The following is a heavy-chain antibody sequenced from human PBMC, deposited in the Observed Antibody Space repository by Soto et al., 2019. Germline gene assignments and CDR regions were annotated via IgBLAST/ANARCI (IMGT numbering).Heavy chain of an antibody. V-gene: IGHV4-31*03. CDR1: GGSISSGDNY. D-gene: IGHD2-8*02. CDR2: IYYSGST. CDR3: ARDKITGLFDY. J-gene: IGHJ4*02. Sequence: SETLSLTCTVSGGSISSGDNYWSWIRQHPGKGLEWIGFIYYSGSTYYNPSLKSRVTISVDTSKNQFSLKLTSVTAADTAVYYCARDKITGLFDYWGQGTLVTVSS.